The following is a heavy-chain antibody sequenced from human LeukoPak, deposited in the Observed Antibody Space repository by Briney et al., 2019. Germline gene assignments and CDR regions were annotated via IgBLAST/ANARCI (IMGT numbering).Heavy chain of an antibody. J-gene: IGHJ3*02. CDR2: IGTAGDT. CDR3: ARDRAGGSARAYDSSGYYYVGAFDI. D-gene: IGHD3-22*01. Sequence: PGGSLRLSCAASGFTFSSYDMHWVRQATGKGLEWVSAIGTAGDTYYPGSVKGRFTISRENAKNSLYLQMNSLRAGDTAVYYCARDRAGGSARAYDSSGYYYVGAFDIWGQGTMVTVSS. V-gene: IGHV3-13*01. CDR1: GFTFSSYD.